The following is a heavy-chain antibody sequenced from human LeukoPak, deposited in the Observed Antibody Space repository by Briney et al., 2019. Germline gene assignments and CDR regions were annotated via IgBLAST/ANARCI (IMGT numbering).Heavy chain of an antibody. V-gene: IGHV4-4*07. CDR2: IYTSGST. CDR3: ARDSYGDYESPDDAFDI. CDR1: GGSISSYY. Sequence: SETLSLTCTVSGGSISSYYWSWIRQPAGKGLEWIGLIYTSGSTNYNPSLKSRVTMSVDTSKNQFSLKLSSVTAADTAVYYCARDSYGDYESPDDAFDIWGQGTMVTVSS. J-gene: IGHJ3*02. D-gene: IGHD4-17*01.